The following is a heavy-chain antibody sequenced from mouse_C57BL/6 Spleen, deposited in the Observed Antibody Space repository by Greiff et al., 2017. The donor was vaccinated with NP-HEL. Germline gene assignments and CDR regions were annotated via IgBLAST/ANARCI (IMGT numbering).Heavy chain of an antibody. D-gene: IGHD1-1*01. CDR3: ARSLITTVVAPLFDV. CDR2: IHPNSGST. J-gene: IGHJ1*03. Sequence: QVQLKQPGAELVKPGASVKLSCKASGYTFTSYWMHWVKQRPGQGLEWIGMIHPNSGSTNYNEKFKSKATLTVDKSSSTAYMQLSSLTSEDSAVYYCARSLITTVVAPLFDVWGTGTTVTVSS. V-gene: IGHV1-64*01. CDR1: GYTFTSYW.